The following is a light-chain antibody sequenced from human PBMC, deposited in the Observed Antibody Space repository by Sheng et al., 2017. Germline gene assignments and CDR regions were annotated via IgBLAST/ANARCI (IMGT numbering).Light chain of an antibody. J-gene: IGKJ4*01. CDR2: ETS. CDR3: QQRSNWPPFLT. Sequence: EIVMTQSPATLSVSPGERATLSCRASQSVSSNLAWYQQKPGQAPRLLIYETSKRATGIPARFSGSGSGTDFTLTISSLEPEDFALYYCQQRSNWPPFLTFGGGSKVEIK. CDR1: QSVSSN. V-gene: IGKV3-11*01.